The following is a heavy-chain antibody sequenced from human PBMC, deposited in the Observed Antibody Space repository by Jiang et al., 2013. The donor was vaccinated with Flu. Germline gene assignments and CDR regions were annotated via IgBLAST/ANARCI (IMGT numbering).Heavy chain of an antibody. J-gene: IGHJ4*02. CDR1: GNSVSSKSVA. V-gene: IGHV6-1*01. D-gene: IGHD2-2*02. CDR3: ARNSFLQYTLYFDC. CDR2: TYYRSKWYN. Sequence: QTLSLTCAISGNSVSSKSVAWNWIRQSPSRGLEWLGRTYYRSKWYNDYAVSVKSRITINPDTSKNQFSLQLNSVTPEDTAVYYCARNSFLQYTLYFDCWGQGTLVTVSS.